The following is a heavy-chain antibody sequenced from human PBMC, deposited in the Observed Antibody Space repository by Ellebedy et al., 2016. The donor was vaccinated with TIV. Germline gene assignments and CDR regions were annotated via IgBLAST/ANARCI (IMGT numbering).Heavy chain of an antibody. V-gene: IGHV2-5*01. Sequence: SGPTLVKPTQTLTLTCTFSGFSLSTSGVGVGWIRQPPGKALEWLALIYWNDDKRYSPSLKSRLTITKDTSKNQVVLKMTNMDPVDTAPYYCAHSMEGIPWGEFDYWGQGTLVTVSS. J-gene: IGHJ4*02. D-gene: IGHD3-16*01. CDR1: GFSLSTSGVG. CDR2: IYWNDDK. CDR3: AHSMEGIPWGEFDY.